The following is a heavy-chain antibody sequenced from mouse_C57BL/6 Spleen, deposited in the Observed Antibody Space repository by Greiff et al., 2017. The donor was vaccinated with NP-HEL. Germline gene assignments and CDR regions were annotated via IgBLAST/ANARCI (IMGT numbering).Heavy chain of an antibody. CDR2: ISDGGSYT. CDR1: GFTFSSYA. D-gene: IGHD3-1*01. CDR3: ARERARIKRKPYDYAMDY. Sequence: DVQLVESGGGLVKPGGSLKLSCAASGFTFSSYAMSWVRQTPEKRLEWVATISDGGSYTYYPDKVKGRFTISRDNAKNNLYLQMSHLNSEDRAREYGARERARIKRKPYDYAMDYWGQGTSVTVSS. V-gene: IGHV5-4*01. J-gene: IGHJ4*01.